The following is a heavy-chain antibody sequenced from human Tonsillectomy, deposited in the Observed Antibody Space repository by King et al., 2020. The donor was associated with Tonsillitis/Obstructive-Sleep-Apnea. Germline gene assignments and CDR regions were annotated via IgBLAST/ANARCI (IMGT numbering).Heavy chain of an antibody. CDR3: ARLTTGDYDPEESYYGMNV. J-gene: IGHJ6*02. CDR2: IYPGDSDT. CDR1: GYSFTNYW. V-gene: IGHV5-51*03. D-gene: IGHD4-17*01. Sequence: VQLVQSGAEVKKPGESLKISCKGSGYSFTNYWIGWVRQMPGKGLEWMGIIYPGDSDTRYSPSFQGQVTISADKSISTASLQWSSLKASDTAMYYYARLTTGDYDPEESYYGMNVWGQGTTVTVSS.